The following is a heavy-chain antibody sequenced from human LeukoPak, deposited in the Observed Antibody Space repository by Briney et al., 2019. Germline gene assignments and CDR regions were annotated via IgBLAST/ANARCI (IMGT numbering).Heavy chain of an antibody. J-gene: IGHJ4*02. CDR3: AKSGLSRFDY. Sequence: GGSLRLSCAASGFTFSTYAMSWVRQAPGKGLEWVSSVSGSGGNTHYADSVRGRFTISRDNSKNTLSLQMNSLRAEDTAVYYSAKSGLSRFDYWGQGTLVTVSS. CDR2: VSGSGGNT. CDR1: GFTFSTYA. D-gene: IGHD4/OR15-4a*01. V-gene: IGHV3-23*01.